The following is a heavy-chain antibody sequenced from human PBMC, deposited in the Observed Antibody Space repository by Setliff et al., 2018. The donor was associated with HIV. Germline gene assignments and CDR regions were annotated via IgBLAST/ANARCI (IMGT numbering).Heavy chain of an antibody. CDR3: ARAPGPYGDYNWFEP. Sequence: SETLSLTCGIYGGSFSDYYWSWIRQPPGKGLEWIGEIDHRGRPKYNPSLNSRVTMSVDKSRNQFSLKVSSVTAADTAVYYCARAPGPYGDYNWFEPWGQGALVTVSS. J-gene: IGHJ5*02. V-gene: IGHV4-34*01. CDR1: GGSFSDYY. CDR2: IDHRGRP. D-gene: IGHD4-17*01.